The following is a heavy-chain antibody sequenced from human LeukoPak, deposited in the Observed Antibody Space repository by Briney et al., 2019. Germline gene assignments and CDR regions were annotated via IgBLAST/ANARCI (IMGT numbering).Heavy chain of an antibody. CDR1: GFTFSSYS. J-gene: IGHJ4*02. D-gene: IGHD3-3*01. V-gene: IGHV3-21*04. CDR3: AKGYDFWSGTHGYYFDY. CDR2: ISSSSSYI. Sequence: PGGSLRLSCAASGFTFSSYSMNWVRQAPGKGLEWVSSISSSSSYIYYADSVKGRFTISRDNAKNSLYLQMNSLRAEDTALYYCAKGYDFWSGTHGYYFDYWGQGTLVTVSS.